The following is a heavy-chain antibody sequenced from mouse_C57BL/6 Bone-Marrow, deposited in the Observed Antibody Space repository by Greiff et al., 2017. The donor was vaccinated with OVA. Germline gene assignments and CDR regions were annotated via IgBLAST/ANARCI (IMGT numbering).Heavy chain of an antibody. CDR2: IYPGDGDT. CDR1: GYAFSSYW. J-gene: IGHJ3*01. CDR3: ARVAY. V-gene: IGHV1-80*01. Sequence: VQVVESGAELVKPGASVKISCKASGYAFSSYWMNWVKQRPGKGLEWIGQIYPGDGDTNYNGKFKGKATLTADKSSSTAYMQLSSLASLDSSVSFCARVAYWGQGTLVTVSA.